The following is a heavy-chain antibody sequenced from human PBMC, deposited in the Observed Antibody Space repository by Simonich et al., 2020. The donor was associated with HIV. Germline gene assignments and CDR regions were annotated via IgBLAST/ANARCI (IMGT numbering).Heavy chain of an antibody. CDR3: AKVLREYYYGSGGGYGMDV. V-gene: IGHV3-30*18. CDR2: IWYDGSNK. J-gene: IGHJ6*02. Sequence: GGGVVQPGRSLRLSCAASGFSFSSYGMHWVRQAPGKGLEWVAGIWYDGSNKYYADSVKGRFTISRDNSKNTLYLKMNSLRTDDTAMYYCAKVLREYYYGSGGGYGMDVWGQGTTVTVSS. D-gene: IGHD3-10*01. CDR1: GFSFSSYG.